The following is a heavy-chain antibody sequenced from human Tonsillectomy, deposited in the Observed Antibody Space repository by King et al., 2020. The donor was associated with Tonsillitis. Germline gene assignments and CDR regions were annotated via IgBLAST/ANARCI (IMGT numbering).Heavy chain of an antibody. CDR3: ARHSSYQLPKNYLYYYMDV. J-gene: IGHJ6*03. D-gene: IGHD2-2*01. Sequence: VQLQESGPGLVKPSETLSLTCTVSGASVSSSFLSWIRQSPGKGLEWIGYIYYSGSTNYNPSLKSRVTISVDTSKNQFSLKLSSVTAADTAVYYCARHSSYQLPKNYLYYYMDVWGKGTTVTVSS. V-gene: IGHV4-59*08. CDR2: IYYSGST. CDR1: GASVSSSF.